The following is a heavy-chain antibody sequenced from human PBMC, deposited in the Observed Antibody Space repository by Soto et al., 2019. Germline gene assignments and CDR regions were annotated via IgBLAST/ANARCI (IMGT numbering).Heavy chain of an antibody. CDR3: ARARRNYDILTGPSYFDY. CDR2: IYYSGST. J-gene: IGHJ4*02. Sequence: PSETLSLTCTVSGGSISSGDYYWSWIRQPPGKGLEWIGYIYYSGSTYYNPSLKSRVTISVDTSKNQFSLKLSSVTAADTAVYYCARARRNYDILTGPSYFDYWGQGTLVTVSS. V-gene: IGHV4-30-4*01. D-gene: IGHD3-9*01. CDR1: GGSISSGDYY.